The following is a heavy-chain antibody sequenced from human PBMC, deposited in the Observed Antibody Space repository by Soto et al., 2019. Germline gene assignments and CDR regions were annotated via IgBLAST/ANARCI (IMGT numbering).Heavy chain of an antibody. CDR2: IYYSGST. CDR3: ARDRTTMVRGVIIYYYGMDV. D-gene: IGHD3-10*01. CDR1: GGSISSGDYY. Sequence: SETLSLTCTVSGGSISSGDYYWSWIRQPPGKGLEWIGYIYYSGSTYYNPSLKSRVTISVDTSKNQFSLKLSSVTAADTAVYYCARDRTTMVRGVIIYYYGMDVWAQGTTVTVSS. J-gene: IGHJ6*02. V-gene: IGHV4-30-4*01.